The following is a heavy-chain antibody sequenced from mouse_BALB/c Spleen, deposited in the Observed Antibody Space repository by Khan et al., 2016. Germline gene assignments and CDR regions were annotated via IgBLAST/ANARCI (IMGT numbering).Heavy chain of an antibody. CDR2: IDPANGNA. CDR3: ARSGFAY. CDR1: GFNIKDTY. J-gene: IGHJ3*01. V-gene: IGHV14-3*02. Sequence: VQLQQPGAEIVKPGASVKLSCTASGFNIKDTYMHWVKQRPEQGLEWIGRIDPANGNAKYDPKLQGKATITADTSSNTAYLQLSSLTSEDTAVSYCARSGFAYWGQGTLVTVAA.